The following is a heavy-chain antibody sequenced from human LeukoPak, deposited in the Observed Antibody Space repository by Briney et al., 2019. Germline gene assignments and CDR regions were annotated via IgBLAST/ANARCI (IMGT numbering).Heavy chain of an antibody. D-gene: IGHD5-18*01. CDR3: ARDGERGYSYGYSDY. J-gene: IGHJ4*02. CDR1: GFTFSSYA. V-gene: IGHV3-30-3*01. CDR2: ISYDGSNK. Sequence: GGSLRLSCAASGFTFSSYAMHWVRQAPGKGLEWVAVISYDGSNKYYADSVKGRLTISRDNSKNTLYLQMNSLRAEDTAVYYCARDGERGYSYGYSDYWGQGTLVTVSS.